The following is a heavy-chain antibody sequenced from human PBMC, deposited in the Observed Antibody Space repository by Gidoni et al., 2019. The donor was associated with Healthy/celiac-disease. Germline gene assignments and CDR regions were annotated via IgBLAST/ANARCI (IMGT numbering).Heavy chain of an antibody. V-gene: IGHV3-33*01. CDR1: SYG. Sequence: SYGMHWVRQAPGKGLEWVAVIWYDGSNKYYADSVKCRFTISRDNSKNTLYLQMNSLRAEDTAVYYCARSDYYDSFFDYWGQGTLVTVSS. D-gene: IGHD3-22*01. CDR3: ARSDYYDSFFDY. CDR2: IWYDGSNK. J-gene: IGHJ4*02.